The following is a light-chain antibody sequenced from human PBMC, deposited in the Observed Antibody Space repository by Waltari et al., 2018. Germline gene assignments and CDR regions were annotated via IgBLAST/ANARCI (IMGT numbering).Light chain of an antibody. Sequence: RASQGISSYLAWYQQKPGKAPELLIYAASTLQSGVPSRVSGSGSGTDFTLTISSLQPDDFATYYCQQLNSYPLSFGPGTKVDVK. CDR1: QGISSY. V-gene: IGKV1-9*01. CDR2: AAS. J-gene: IGKJ3*01. CDR3: QQLNSYPLS.